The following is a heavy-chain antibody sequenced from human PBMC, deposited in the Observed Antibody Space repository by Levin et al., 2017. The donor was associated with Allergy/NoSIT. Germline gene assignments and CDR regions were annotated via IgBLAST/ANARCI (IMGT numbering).Heavy chain of an antibody. D-gene: IGHD5-18*01. Sequence: QPGGSLRLSCAASGFTFSSYGIHWVRQAPGKGLEWVAVISYDGTNNYYADSVKGRFTISRDNSKNTLYLQMNSLRAEDTAVYYCAKDLQPWIQVPYRMDVWGQGTTVTVTS. CDR1: GFTFSSYG. CDR3: AKDLQPWIQVPYRMDV. V-gene: IGHV3-30*18. CDR2: ISYDGTNN. J-gene: IGHJ6*02.